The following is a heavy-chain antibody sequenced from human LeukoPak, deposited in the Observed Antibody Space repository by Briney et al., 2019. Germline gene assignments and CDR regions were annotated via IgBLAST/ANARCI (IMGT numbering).Heavy chain of an antibody. CDR3: AALSFSSGWYVPDDY. CDR1: GFTFTSSA. Sequence: SVKVSCKASGFTFTSSAVQWVRQARGQRLEWIGWIVVGSGNTNYAQKFQERGTITRDMSTRTAYMEVSSLRSEDTAVYYCAALSFSSGWYVPDDYWGQGTLVTVSS. V-gene: IGHV1-58*01. CDR2: IVVGSGNT. J-gene: IGHJ4*02. D-gene: IGHD6-19*01.